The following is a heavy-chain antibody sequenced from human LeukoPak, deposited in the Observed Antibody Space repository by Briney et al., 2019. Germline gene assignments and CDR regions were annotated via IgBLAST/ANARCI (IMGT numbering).Heavy chain of an antibody. J-gene: IGHJ3*02. CDR2: IYYSGST. CDR3: ARDRPGAYCSSTSCYKADAFDI. CDR1: GGSISSGDYY. Sequence: SETLSLTCTVSGGSISSGDYYWSWIRQPPGKGLEWIGYIYYSGSTYYNPSLKSRVTISVDTSKDQFSLKLSSVTAADTAVYYCARDRPGAYCSSTSCYKADAFDIWGQGTMVTVSS. V-gene: IGHV4-30-4*08. D-gene: IGHD2-2*02.